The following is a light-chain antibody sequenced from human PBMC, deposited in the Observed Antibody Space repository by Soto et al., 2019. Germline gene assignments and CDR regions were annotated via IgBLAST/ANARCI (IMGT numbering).Light chain of an antibody. CDR2: DVS. J-gene: IGLJ1*01. V-gene: IGLV2-14*01. CDR1: SSDVGGYNY. CDR3: SSYTSSSTLEV. Sequence: QSVLTQPASVSGSPGQSITISCTGTSSDVGGYNYVSWYQQHPGKAPKLMIYDVSDRPSGVSNRFSGSKSGNTASLTISGLQAEDEADYSCSSYTSSSTLEVFGPGTKVTVL.